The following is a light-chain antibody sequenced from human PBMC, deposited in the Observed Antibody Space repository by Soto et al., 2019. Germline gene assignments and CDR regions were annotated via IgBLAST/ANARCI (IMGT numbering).Light chain of an antibody. CDR3: QQYTNWLLT. J-gene: IGKJ1*01. CDR1: QSVSRN. CDR2: DAS. Sequence: EIVMTQSPATLSVSPGERATLSCRASQSVSRNVAWYQQKPGQAPRLLTHDASTRATGISVRFSGSGSGTEFTLTIGSLQSEDFAVYYCQQYTNWLLTFGHGTKVEIK. V-gene: IGKV3-15*01.